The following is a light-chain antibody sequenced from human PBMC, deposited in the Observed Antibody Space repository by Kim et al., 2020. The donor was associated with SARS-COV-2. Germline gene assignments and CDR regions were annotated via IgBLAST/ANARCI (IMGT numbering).Light chain of an antibody. Sequence: PGQTAKISRSGAALPKQYAYWFQQKPGQAPVVVIYEDTERPSGIPERFSGSTSGTTVTLTISGVQAEDEADYYCQSADSTDTFWVFGGGTQLTVL. CDR3: QSADSTDTFWV. V-gene: IGLV3-25*03. CDR2: EDT. J-gene: IGLJ3*02. CDR1: ALPKQY.